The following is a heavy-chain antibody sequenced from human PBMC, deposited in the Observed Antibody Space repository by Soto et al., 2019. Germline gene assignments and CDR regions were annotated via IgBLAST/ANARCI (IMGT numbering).Heavy chain of an antibody. CDR1: GGTFSSYT. V-gene: IGHV1-69*02. CDR3: ATQIESYYYYGMDV. J-gene: IGHJ6*02. CDR2: IIPILGIA. Sequence: QVQLVQSGAEVKKPGSSVKVSCKASGGTFSSYTISWVRQAPGQGLEWMGRIIPILGIANYAQKFQGRVTXXAXKXXSTAYMELNSLRSEDTAVYYCATQIESYYYYGMDVWGQGTTVTVSS.